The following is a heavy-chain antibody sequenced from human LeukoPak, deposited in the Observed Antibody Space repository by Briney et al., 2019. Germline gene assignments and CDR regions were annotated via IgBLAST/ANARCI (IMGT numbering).Heavy chain of an antibody. CDR3: ARGPIQLWIHNAMDV. Sequence: GRSLRLSCTGSGFTFGDHAVSWVRQAPGKGLEWVGFIRSKAYRGTTEYAASVKGRFTISRDDSASIAYLQMNSLKTEDTAVYYCARGPIQLWIHNAMDVWGQGTTVTVSS. J-gene: IGHJ6*02. CDR2: IRSKAYRGTT. V-gene: IGHV3-49*04. D-gene: IGHD1-1*01. CDR1: GFTFGDHA.